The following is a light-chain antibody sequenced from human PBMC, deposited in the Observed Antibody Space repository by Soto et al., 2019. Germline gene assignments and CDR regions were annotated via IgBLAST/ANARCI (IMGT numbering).Light chain of an antibody. V-gene: IGKV1-39*01. Sequence: DIQMTQSPSSLSASVGDRVTITCRASQSISTFLNWYQQKPGKAPNLLICAASGLQSGVPSRFSGSGSGTDFTLSISSLQPEDFATYYCQQSYRTPITFGQVTLLEIK. J-gene: IGKJ5*01. CDR2: AAS. CDR3: QQSYRTPIT. CDR1: QSISTF.